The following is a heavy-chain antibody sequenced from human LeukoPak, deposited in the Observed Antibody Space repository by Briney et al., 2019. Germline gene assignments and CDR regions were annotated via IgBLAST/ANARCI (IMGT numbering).Heavy chain of an antibody. CDR1: GFTFSSYW. CDR2: INSDGSST. J-gene: IGHJ4*02. D-gene: IGHD3-10*01. Sequence: PGGSLRLSCAASGFTFSSYWMHWVRQAPGKGLVWVSRINSDGSSTSYADSVKGRFTISRDNSKNTLYLQMNSLRAEDTAVYYCASEYYYGSGSFSEGYWGQGTLVTVSS. CDR3: ASEYYYGSGSFSEGY. V-gene: IGHV3-74*01.